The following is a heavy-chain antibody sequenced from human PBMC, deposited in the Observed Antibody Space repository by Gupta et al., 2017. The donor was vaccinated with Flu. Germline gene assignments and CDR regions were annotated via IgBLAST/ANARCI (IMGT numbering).Heavy chain of an antibody. J-gene: IGHJ4*02. CDR2: IWYDGSNK. CDR3: ARSPGSSSHFFDY. V-gene: IGHV3-33*01. D-gene: IGHD6-6*01. Sequence: QVQLVESGGGVVQPGRSLRLSCAASGFTFSSYGMHWVRQAPGKGLEWVAVIWYDGSNKYYADSVKGRFTISRDNSKNTLYLQMNSLRAEDTAVYYCARSPGSSSHFFDYWGQGTLVTVSS. CDR1: GFTFSSYG.